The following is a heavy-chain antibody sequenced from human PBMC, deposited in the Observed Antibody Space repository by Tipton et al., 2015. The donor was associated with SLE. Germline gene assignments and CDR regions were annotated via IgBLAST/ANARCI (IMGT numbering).Heavy chain of an antibody. CDR3: ARGYCSSTSCYGD. J-gene: IGHJ4*02. D-gene: IGHD2-2*01. V-gene: IGHV4-59*01. Sequence: TLSLTCTVSGGSISSYYWSWIRQPPGKGLEWIGYIYYSGSTKYNPSLKSRVTISVDTSKNQFSLKLSSVTAADTAVYYCARGYCSSTSCYGDWGQGTLVTVSS. CDR2: IYYSGST. CDR1: GGSISSYY.